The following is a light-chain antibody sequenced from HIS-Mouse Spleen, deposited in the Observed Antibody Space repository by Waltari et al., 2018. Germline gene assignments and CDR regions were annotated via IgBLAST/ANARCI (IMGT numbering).Light chain of an antibody. Sequence: DIQMTQSPSSLHVSVGDRVTITCRASQSICSYLNWYQQKPGKAPKLLIYAASSLQSGGPSRFSGSGSGTDFTLTISCLQPEDFATYFCQQSYSTLITFGQGTRLEIK. CDR1: QSICSY. V-gene: IGKV1-39*01. J-gene: IGKJ5*01. CDR3: QQSYSTLIT. CDR2: AAS.